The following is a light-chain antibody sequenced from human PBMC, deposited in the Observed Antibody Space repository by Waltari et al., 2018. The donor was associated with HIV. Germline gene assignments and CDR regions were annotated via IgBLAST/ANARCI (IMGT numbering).Light chain of an antibody. CDR1: PPISTS. CDR3: QQYYSIPNT. V-gene: IGKV1-NL1*01. J-gene: IGKJ2*01. Sequence: DVHMTQSPSSLSASVGDRVTITCRASPPISTSLAWYQQKPGKAPKPLVYGTSRLESGVPSRFSGSGSGTDYTLTISSLQPEDFASYYCQQYYSIPNTFGQGTKLEIK. CDR2: GTS.